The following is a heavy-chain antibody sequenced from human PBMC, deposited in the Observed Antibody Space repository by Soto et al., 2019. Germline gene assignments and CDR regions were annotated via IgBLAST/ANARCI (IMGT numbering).Heavy chain of an antibody. J-gene: IGHJ4*02. CDR2: IYWNGET. D-gene: IGHD1-20*01. V-gene: IGHV2-5*01. CDR3: AHIPPFADYNLDY. CDR1: GFSLSTGGVG. Sequence: QITLKESGPTLVKPTQTLTLTCNFSGFSLSTGGVGVAWVRQPPGKALEWLTLIYWNGETRTSPSLENRLTVTKDASKTQVALTMTNMDPVDTAKYYCAHIPPFADYNLDYWGQGIRVTVSS.